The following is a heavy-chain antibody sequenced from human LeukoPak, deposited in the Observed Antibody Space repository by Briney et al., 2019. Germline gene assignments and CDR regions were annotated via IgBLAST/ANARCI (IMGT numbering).Heavy chain of an antibody. D-gene: IGHD3-16*01. Sequence: GGSLRLSCAASGFTFSRHCMHWVRQVQGKGLVWVSSISPDGGTTNYADSVKGRFTISRDNAKNTLYLQMNSLRGEDRAVYYCERDSNAGGDNTFDYWGQGTLVSVSS. CDR3: ERDSNAGGDNTFDY. CDR2: ISPDGGTT. J-gene: IGHJ4*02. V-gene: IGHV3-74*01. CDR1: GFTFSRHC.